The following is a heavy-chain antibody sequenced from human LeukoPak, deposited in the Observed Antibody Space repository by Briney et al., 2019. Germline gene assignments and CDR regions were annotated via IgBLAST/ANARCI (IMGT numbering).Heavy chain of an antibody. J-gene: IGHJ4*02. D-gene: IGHD4-11*01. CDR1: GFTFSSYS. V-gene: IGHV3-48*01. CDR2: ISPSTSAI. Sequence: PGGSLRLSCAASGFTFSSYSMNWVRQAPGKGLEWISYISPSTSAIYYADSVKGRFTISSDIAKKSLYLQMTSLRVEDTAVYYCAREKDYSNYLDYWGQGTLVTVSS. CDR3: AREKDYSNYLDY.